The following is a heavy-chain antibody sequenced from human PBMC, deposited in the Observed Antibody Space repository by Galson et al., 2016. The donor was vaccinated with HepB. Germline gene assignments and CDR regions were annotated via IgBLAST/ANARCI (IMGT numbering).Heavy chain of an antibody. J-gene: IGHJ4*02. V-gene: IGHV3-30*18. D-gene: IGHD3-16*01. CDR3: AKRGGLDYYLDY. CDR2: ISCAGSHR. CDR1: GFGFHRNT. Sequence: SLRHSCADSGFGFHRNTMHSPRPAPGKGLEWVALISCAGSHRYYADSVKGRFTITRDNSKNTLYLQMDSLRAEDTAVFYCAKRGGLDYYLDYWGQGTLVTVSS.